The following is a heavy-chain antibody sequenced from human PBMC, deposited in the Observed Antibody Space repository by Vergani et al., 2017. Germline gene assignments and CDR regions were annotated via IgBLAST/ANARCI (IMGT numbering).Heavy chain of an antibody. CDR1: GGSISSYY. CDR2: IYYSGST. CDR3: ARVGRTYPSGYDGWPVGIRYYYGMDV. D-gene: IGHD5-12*01. V-gene: IGHV4-59*01. J-gene: IGHJ6*02. Sequence: QVQLQESGPGLVKPSETLSLPCTVSGGSISSYYWSWIRQPPGKGLEWIGYIYYSGSTNYNPSLKSRVTISVDTSKNQFSLKLSSVTAADTAVHYCARVGRTYPSGYDGWPVGIRYYYGMDVWGQGTTVTVSS.